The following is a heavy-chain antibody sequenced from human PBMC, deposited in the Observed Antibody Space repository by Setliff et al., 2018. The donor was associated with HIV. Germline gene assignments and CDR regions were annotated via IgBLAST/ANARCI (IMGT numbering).Heavy chain of an antibody. CDR1: GYTFSGYY. CDR3: ARGPRGYDSSYYFDY. CDR2: INLNSGGT. V-gene: IGHV1-2*04. J-gene: IGHJ4*02. D-gene: IGHD3-22*01. Sequence: SVKVSCKASGYTFSGYYMHWVRQAPGQGLEWMGWINLNSGGTNYAQKFQGWVTMTRDTSIITAYMQLDRLGSDDTAVYYCARGPRGYDSSYYFDYWGQGALVTVSS.